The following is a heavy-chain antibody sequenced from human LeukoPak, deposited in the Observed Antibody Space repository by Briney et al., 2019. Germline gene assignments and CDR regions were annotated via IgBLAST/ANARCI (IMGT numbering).Heavy chain of an antibody. CDR1: GFTFNNYN. J-gene: IGHJ6*03. CDR3: ARDPYSGSYGRYYYYYMDV. D-gene: IGHD1-26*01. CDR2: ITSSGTYI. V-gene: IGHV3-21*01. Sequence: GGSLRLSCAASGFTFNNYNMNWVRQAPGKALEWVSSITSSGTYIFYADSVKGRFTISRDNAKNSLYLQMNSLGPEDTAVYFCARDPYSGSYGRYYYYYMDVWGKGTTVTVSS.